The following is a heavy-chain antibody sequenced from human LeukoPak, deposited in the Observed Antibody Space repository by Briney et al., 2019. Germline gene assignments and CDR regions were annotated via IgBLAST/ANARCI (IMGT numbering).Heavy chain of an antibody. D-gene: IGHD4-17*01. V-gene: IGHV3-74*01. CDR1: GFTFSNYW. J-gene: IGHJ4*02. CDR2: IKSDGSIT. Sequence: TGGSLRLSCAASGFTFSNYWMHWVRQAPGKGLVWVSRIKSDGSITSYADSVKGRFTISRDNAKNTLYLQMNSLRAEDTAVYYCARDPFYGDADLDSWGQGTLVTVSS. CDR3: ARDPFYGDADLDS.